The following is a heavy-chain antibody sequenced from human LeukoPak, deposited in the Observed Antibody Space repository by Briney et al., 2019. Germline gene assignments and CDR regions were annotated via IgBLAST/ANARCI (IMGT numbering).Heavy chain of an antibody. V-gene: IGHV1-18*01. CDR2: ISAYNGNT. CDR1: GYTFTSYG. D-gene: IGHD3-10*01. CDR3: ARDLILWFGEPGELGAFDI. Sequence: ASVTVSCKASGYTFTSYGISWVRQAPGQGLEWMGWISAYNGNTNYAQKLQGRVTMTTDTSTSTAYMELRSLRSDDTAVYYCARDLILWFGEPGELGAFDIWGQGTMVTVSS. J-gene: IGHJ3*02.